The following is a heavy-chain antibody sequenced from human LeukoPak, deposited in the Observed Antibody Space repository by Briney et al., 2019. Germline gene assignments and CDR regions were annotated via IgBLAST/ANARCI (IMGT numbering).Heavy chain of an antibody. J-gene: IGHJ4*02. CDR1: GFTFSSYW. Sequence: GGSRRLSCAASGFTFSSYWMSWVRQAPGKGLERVANIKQDGSDKYYVDSVKGRFTISRDNAKNSLYLQMNSLRAEDTAVYYCARKTVVGSYFDYWGQGTPVTVSS. CDR3: ARKTVVGSYFDY. CDR2: IKQDGSDK. V-gene: IGHV3-7*03. D-gene: IGHD4-23*01.